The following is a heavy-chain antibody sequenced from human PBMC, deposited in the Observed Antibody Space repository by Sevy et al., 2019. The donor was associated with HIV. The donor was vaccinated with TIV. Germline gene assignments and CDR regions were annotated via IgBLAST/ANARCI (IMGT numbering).Heavy chain of an antibody. Sequence: GGSLRLSCAASGFTFSSYSMNWVRQAPGKGLEWVSYISSSSSTIYYADSVKGRFTISRDNAKNALYLQMNSLRDEDTAVDYCAGWPYKRYYGMDVWGQGTTVTVSS. CDR3: AGWPYKRYYGMDV. J-gene: IGHJ6*02. V-gene: IGHV3-48*02. CDR1: GFTFSSYS. D-gene: IGHD1-1*01. CDR2: ISSSSSTI.